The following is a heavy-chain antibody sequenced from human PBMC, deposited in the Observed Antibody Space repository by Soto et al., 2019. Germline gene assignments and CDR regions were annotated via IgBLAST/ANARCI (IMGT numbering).Heavy chain of an antibody. Sequence: QVQLVQSGAEVKKPGASVKVSCKASGYTFTSYGISWVRQAPGQGLEWMGWISAYNGNTNYAQKLQGRVTMTTETSTSTGYRERRSVRSDDTDVYYCAGVGYEGRYFDWFCYFVLWGRGTLVTVSS. CDR1: GYTFTSYG. CDR3: AGVGYEGRYFDWFCYFVL. V-gene: IGHV1-18*01. J-gene: IGHJ2*01. D-gene: IGHD3-9*01. CDR2: ISAYNGNT.